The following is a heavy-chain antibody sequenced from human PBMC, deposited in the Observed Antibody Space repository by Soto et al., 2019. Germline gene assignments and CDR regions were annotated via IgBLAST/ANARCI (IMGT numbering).Heavy chain of an antibody. CDR2: ISSSSSYI. Sequence: GGSLRLSCAASGFTFSSYSMNWVRQAPGKGLEWVSSISSSSSYIYYADSVKGRFTISRDNAKNSLYLQMNSLRAEDTAVYYCARAIVGYSYGDYFDYWGQGTLVTVSS. CDR3: ARAIVGYSYGDYFDY. J-gene: IGHJ4*02. CDR1: GFTFSSYS. V-gene: IGHV3-21*01. D-gene: IGHD5-18*01.